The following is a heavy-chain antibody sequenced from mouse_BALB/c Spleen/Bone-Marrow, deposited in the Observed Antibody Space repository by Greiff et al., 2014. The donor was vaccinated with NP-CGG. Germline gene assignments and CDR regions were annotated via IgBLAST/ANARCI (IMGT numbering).Heavy chain of an antibody. J-gene: IGHJ4*01. V-gene: IGHV1-52*01. CDR1: GYMFTSYW. CDR3: ARWGLLRWDDYAMDY. D-gene: IGHD2-3*01. CDR2: IDPYDSET. Sequence: QVQLQQSGAELVRPGASVKLSCKASGYMFTSYWMNWVKQRPEQGLEWIGRIDPYDSETHYNQKFKDKAILTVDKSSSTAYMQLSSLTSEDSAVYYCARWGLLRWDDYAMDYWGQGTSVTVSS.